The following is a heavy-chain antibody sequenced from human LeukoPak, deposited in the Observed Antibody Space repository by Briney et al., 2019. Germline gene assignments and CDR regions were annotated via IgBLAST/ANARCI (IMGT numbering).Heavy chain of an antibody. V-gene: IGHV4-39*01. D-gene: IGHD6-19*01. Sequence: SETLSLTCTVSGGSISSSSYYWGWIRQPPGKGLEWIGSIYCSGSTYYNPSLKSRVTISVDTSKNQFSLKLSSVTAADTAVYYCARRRLLYIAVAAYFDYWGQGTLVTVSS. CDR2: IYCSGST. J-gene: IGHJ4*02. CDR3: ARRRLLYIAVAAYFDY. CDR1: GGSISSSSYY.